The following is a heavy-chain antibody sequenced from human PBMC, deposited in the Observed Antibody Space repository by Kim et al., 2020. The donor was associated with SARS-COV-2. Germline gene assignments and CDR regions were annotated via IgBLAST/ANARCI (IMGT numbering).Heavy chain of an antibody. D-gene: IGHD2-8*01. Sequence: GSTYYADSVKGRFTISSDNSKNTLYLQMNSLRAEDTAVYYCAAGDGAIDYWGQGTLVTVSS. V-gene: IGHV3-23*01. J-gene: IGHJ4*02. CDR2: GST. CDR3: AAGDGAIDY.